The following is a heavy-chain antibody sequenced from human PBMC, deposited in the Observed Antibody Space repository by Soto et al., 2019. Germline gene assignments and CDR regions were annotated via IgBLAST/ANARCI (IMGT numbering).Heavy chain of an antibody. V-gene: IGHV3-23*01. CDR2: IGGSGGNT. CDR3: ARVVRYFDTPYGMDV. Sequence: EVQLLESGEGLVQPGGSLKLSCAASVFTFSSYAMSWVRQAPGKGLEWVSGIGGSGGNTYYADSVKGRFTISRDNSKNTLFLQMNSLRAEDTAEYYCARVVRYFDTPYGMDVWGQGTTVTVSS. CDR1: VFTFSSYA. D-gene: IGHD3-9*01. J-gene: IGHJ6*02.